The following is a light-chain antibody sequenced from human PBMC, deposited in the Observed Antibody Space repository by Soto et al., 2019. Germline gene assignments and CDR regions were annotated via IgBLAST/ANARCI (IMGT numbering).Light chain of an antibody. CDR1: SSDIGSNY. CDR2: ENY. Sequence: QSVLTQPPSVSAAPGQKVTISCSGSSSDIGSNYVSWYKHLPRTAPKLLIYENYKRPSGIPDRFSGSKSGTSATLGITGLQTGDEADYYCGTWDSSLTTVVFGTGTKLTVL. CDR3: GTWDSSLTTVV. J-gene: IGLJ1*01. V-gene: IGLV1-51*02.